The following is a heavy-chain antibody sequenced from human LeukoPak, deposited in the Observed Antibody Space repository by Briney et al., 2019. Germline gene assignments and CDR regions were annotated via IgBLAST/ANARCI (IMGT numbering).Heavy chain of an antibody. CDR3: ARHHDTSGFDAFDI. J-gene: IGHJ3*02. V-gene: IGHV3-30*04. Sequence: GGSLRLSCAASGFTFSSYAMHWVRQAPGKGLEWVTVISYDGSNKYYADSMKGRFTISRDNSKNTLYLQMNSLRPEDTAVYYCARHHDTSGFDAFDIWGQGTMVTVSS. CDR1: GFTFSSYA. CDR2: ISYDGSNK. D-gene: IGHD3-22*01.